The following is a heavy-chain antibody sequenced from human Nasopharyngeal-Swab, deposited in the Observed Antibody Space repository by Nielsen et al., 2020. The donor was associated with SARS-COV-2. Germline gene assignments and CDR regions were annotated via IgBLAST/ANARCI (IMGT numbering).Heavy chain of an antibody. Sequence: GESLKISCAASGFTFSNYAMTWVRQAPGKGLDWVSGISASGGSTYYADSVKGRFTISRDNSKNTLYLQMNSLTAEDTAVYYCAKEEYQLLQYYFDYWGQGNLVTVSS. D-gene: IGHD2-2*01. J-gene: IGHJ4*02. CDR2: ISASGGST. CDR1: GFTFSNYA. V-gene: IGHV3-23*01. CDR3: AKEEYQLLQYYFDY.